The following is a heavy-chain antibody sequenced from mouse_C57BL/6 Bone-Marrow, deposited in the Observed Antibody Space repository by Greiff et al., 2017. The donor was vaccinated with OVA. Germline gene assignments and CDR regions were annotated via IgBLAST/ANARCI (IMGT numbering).Heavy chain of an antibody. CDR1: GYSFTDYN. V-gene: IGHV1-39*01. J-gene: IGHJ4*01. D-gene: IGHD3-1*01. CDR3: ARSGASGLPYAMDY. CDR2: INPNYGTT. Sequence: VQLVESGPELVKPDASVKISCKASGYSFTDYNMNWVKQSNGKSLEWIGVINPNYGTTSYNQKFKGKATLTVDQSSSTAYMQLNSLTSEDSAVYYCARSGASGLPYAMDYWGQGTSVTVSS.